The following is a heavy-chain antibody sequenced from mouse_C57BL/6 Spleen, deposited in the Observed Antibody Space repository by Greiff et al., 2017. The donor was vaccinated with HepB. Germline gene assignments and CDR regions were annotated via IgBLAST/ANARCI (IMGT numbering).Heavy chain of an antibody. Sequence: VQLQQSGPELVKPGASVKISCKASGYAFSSSWMNWVKQRPAKGLEWIGRIYPGDGDTNYNGKFKGKATLTADKSSSTAYMQLSSLTSEDSAVYFCARGITTVVAPYYYAMDYWGQGTSVTVSS. CDR2: IYPGDGDT. CDR1: GYAFSSSW. D-gene: IGHD1-1*01. J-gene: IGHJ4*01. V-gene: IGHV1-82*01. CDR3: ARGITTVVAPYYYAMDY.